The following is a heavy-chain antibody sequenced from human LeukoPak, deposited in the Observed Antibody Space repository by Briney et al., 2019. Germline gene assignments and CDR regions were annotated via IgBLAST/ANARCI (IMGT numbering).Heavy chain of an antibody. CDR2: TGSTGVST. D-gene: IGHD2-2*01. CDR3: AKDPGVVPAHYFDS. V-gene: IGHV3-23*01. Sequence: GGSLRLSCAASGSTFSSYAMNWVRQAPGKGLEWVSATGSTGVSTFYAYSVKGRFTVSRDNSKNTLSLQMNSLRAEDTAVYYCAKDPGVVPAHYFDSWGQGILVTVSS. J-gene: IGHJ4*02. CDR1: GSTFSSYA.